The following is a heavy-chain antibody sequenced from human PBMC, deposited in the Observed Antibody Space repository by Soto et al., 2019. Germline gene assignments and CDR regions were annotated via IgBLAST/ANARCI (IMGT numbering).Heavy chain of an antibody. D-gene: IGHD2-8*01. CDR2: ISYSGNT. CDR3: ARGSRMEYGRHGMDV. Sequence: SETLSLTCTVSNGSISSYYWNWVRQPPGKGLEWIGDISYSGNTNYNLSLKSRVTISLDTSKSQFSLKLTSVTAADTAVYYCARGSRMEYGRHGMDVWGQGNTVTVSS. V-gene: IGHV4-59*01. CDR1: NGSISSYY. J-gene: IGHJ6*02.